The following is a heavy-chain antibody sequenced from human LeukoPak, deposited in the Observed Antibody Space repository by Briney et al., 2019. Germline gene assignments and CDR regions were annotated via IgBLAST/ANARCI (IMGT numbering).Heavy chain of an antibody. CDR3: ATDPAMTTVTTFFL. Sequence: ASVNVSCKVSGYTLTELSMHWVRQAPGKGLEWMGGFDPEDGETIYAQKFQGRVTMTEDTSTDTAYMELSSLRSEDAAVYYCATDPAMTTVTTFFLWGQGTLVTVSS. D-gene: IGHD4-17*01. CDR2: FDPEDGET. V-gene: IGHV1-24*01. CDR1: GYTLTELS. J-gene: IGHJ4*02.